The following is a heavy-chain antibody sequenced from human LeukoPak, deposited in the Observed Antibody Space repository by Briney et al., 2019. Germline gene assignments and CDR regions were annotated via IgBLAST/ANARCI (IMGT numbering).Heavy chain of an antibody. CDR1: GFTFSSYW. D-gene: IGHD3-10*01. V-gene: IGHV3-74*01. CDR2: INSDGSST. J-gene: IGHJ4*02. CDR3: ARYREYYYVSGPFDY. Sequence: GGSLRLSCAASGFTFSSYWMDGVRQAPGKGLVGVSRINSDGSSTSYADSVKGRFTISRDNAKNTLYLQMNSLRAEDTAVYYCARYREYYYVSGPFDYWGQGTLVTVSS.